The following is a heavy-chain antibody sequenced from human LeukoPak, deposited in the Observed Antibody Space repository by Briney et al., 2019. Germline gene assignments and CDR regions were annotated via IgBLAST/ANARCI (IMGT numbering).Heavy chain of an antibody. CDR1: GFIFTDYA. Sequence: PGRSLRLSCAASGFIFTDYAMHWVRQPPGKGLEWVANIKPDGSEKYYMDSVKGRFTISRDNAKNSLILQMNSLRAEDTAVYYCARVVGTDEAEGDWGQGTLVSVSS. CDR2: IKPDGSEK. V-gene: IGHV3-7*04. CDR3: ARVVGTDEAEGD. J-gene: IGHJ4*02.